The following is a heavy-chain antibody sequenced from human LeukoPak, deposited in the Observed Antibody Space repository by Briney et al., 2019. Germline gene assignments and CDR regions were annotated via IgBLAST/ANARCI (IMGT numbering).Heavy chain of an antibody. CDR2: ISSSGSTI. J-gene: IGHJ2*01. V-gene: IGHV3-11*01. CDR3: ARVNDDSSGYPPYWYFDL. D-gene: IGHD3-22*01. CDR1: GFTFSDYY. Sequence: GGSLRLSCAASGFTFSDYYMSWIRQAPGKGLEWVSYISSSGSTIYYADSVKGRFTISRDNAKNSLYLQMNSLRAEDTAVYYCARVNDDSSGYPPYWYFDLWGRGTLVTVSS.